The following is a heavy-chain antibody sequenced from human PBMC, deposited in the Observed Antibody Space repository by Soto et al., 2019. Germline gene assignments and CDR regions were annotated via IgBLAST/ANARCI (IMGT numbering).Heavy chain of an antibody. Sequence: PSETLSLTCTVSGGSISSYYWSWIRQPPGKGLEWIGYIYYSGSTNYNPSLKSRVTISVDTSKNQFSLKLSSVTAADTAVYYCARGGYCSGGSCYRRAYFDYWGQGTLVTVSS. V-gene: IGHV4-59*01. CDR1: GGSISSYY. CDR2: IYYSGST. J-gene: IGHJ4*02. D-gene: IGHD2-15*01. CDR3: ARGGYCSGGSCYRRAYFDY.